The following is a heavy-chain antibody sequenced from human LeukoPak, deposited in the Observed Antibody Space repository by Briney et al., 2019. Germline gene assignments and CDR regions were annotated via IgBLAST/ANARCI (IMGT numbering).Heavy chain of an antibody. CDR2: INPNSGGT. V-gene: IGHV1-2*02. Sequence: ASVKVSCEASGYTFTGYYMHWLRQAPGQGLEWMGWINPNSGGTNYAQKFQGRVTMTRDTSISTAYMELSRLRSDDTAVYYCARVSDGSGSYYFDYWGQGTLVTVSS. CDR3: ARVSDGSGSYYFDY. J-gene: IGHJ4*02. D-gene: IGHD3-10*01. CDR1: GYTFTGYY.